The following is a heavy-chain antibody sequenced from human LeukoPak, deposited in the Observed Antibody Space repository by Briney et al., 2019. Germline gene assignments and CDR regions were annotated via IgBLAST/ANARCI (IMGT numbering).Heavy chain of an antibody. V-gene: IGHV4-34*01. Sequence: SETLSLTCAVYGGSFSGYYWSWIRQPPGKGLEWIGEINHSGSTNYNPSLKSRVTISVDTSKNQFSLKLSSVTAADTAVYYCATSYCSGGSCYSGWFDPWCQGTLVTVSS. J-gene: IGHJ5*02. CDR3: ATSYCSGGSCYSGWFDP. CDR1: GGSFSGYY. D-gene: IGHD2-15*01. CDR2: INHSGST.